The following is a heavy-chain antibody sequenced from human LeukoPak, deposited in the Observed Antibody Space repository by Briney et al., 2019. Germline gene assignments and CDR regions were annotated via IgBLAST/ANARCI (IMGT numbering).Heavy chain of an antibody. Sequence: GALRLSCAASGFTFSSHGMSWVRQTPGKGLEWVAATSSSDAGTYHADSVRGRFTISRDNSKNTLYLQMNSLRAEDAAVYFCAKAPVTSCRGAYCYPFDSWGQGTLVTVSS. J-gene: IGHJ4*02. CDR3: AKAPVTSCRGAYCYPFDS. CDR2: TSSSDAGT. D-gene: IGHD2-21*01. V-gene: IGHV3-23*01. CDR1: GFTFSSHG.